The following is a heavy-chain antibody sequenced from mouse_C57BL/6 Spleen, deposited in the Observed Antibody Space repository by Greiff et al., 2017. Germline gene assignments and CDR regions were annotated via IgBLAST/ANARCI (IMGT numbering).Heavy chain of an antibody. D-gene: IGHD5-1*01. Sequence: VQLQQPGAELVKPGASVKMSCKASGYTFTSYWITWVKQRPGQGLEWIGDIYPGSGSTNYNEKFKSKATLTVDTSSSTAYMQLSSLTSEDSAVYYCARRKYYYAMDYWGQGTSVIVSS. CDR3: ARRKYYYAMDY. CDR2: IYPGSGST. V-gene: IGHV1-55*01. CDR1: GYTFTSYW. J-gene: IGHJ4*01.